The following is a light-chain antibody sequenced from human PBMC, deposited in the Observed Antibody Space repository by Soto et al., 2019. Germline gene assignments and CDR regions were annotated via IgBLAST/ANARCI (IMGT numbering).Light chain of an antibody. Sequence: EIVLTQSPATLSLSPGERATLSCRASQSVGGYLAWYQQRPGQAPRVLIYDASNRATGIPVRFSGSGSGTDFTLTISSLEPEDFAIYYCQRYNNWPLTFGGGTKVDIK. J-gene: IGKJ4*01. CDR3: QRYNNWPLT. CDR2: DAS. CDR1: QSVGGY. V-gene: IGKV3-11*01.